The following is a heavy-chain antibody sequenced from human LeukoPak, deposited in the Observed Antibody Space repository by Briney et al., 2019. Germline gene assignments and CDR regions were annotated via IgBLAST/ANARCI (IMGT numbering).Heavy chain of an antibody. CDR3: ASRQDFYSSSWYPFVY. CDR2: IYYSGST. CDR1: GGSISSSSYY. Sequence: SETLSLTCTVSGGSISSSSYYWGWIRQPPGKGLEWIGNIYYSGSTYYNPSLKSRVTISVDTSKNQFSLKLSSVTAADTAVYYCASRQDFYSSSWYPFVYWGQRTLVTVSS. J-gene: IGHJ4*02. D-gene: IGHD6-13*01. V-gene: IGHV4-39*01.